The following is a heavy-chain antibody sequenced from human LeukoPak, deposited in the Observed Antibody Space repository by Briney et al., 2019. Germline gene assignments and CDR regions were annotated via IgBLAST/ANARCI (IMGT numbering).Heavy chain of an antibody. V-gene: IGHV3-23*01. Sequence: GGSLRLSCAASGFTFSSYAMSWVRQAPGKGLEWVSDISGSGDFTYYADSVKGRFTISRDKSKNTLYLQMNSLRAEGTAVYYCAKDGARDGYNYPDYWGQGTLVTVSS. J-gene: IGHJ4*02. D-gene: IGHD5-24*01. CDR1: GFTFSSYA. CDR3: AKDGARDGYNYPDY. CDR2: ISGSGDFT.